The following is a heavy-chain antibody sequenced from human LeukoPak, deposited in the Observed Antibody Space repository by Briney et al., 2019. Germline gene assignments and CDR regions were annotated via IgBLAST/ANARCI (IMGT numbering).Heavy chain of an antibody. J-gene: IGHJ4*02. V-gene: IGHV4-59*01. CDR1: GGSISSYY. Sequence: SETLSLTCTVSGGSISSYYWSWIRQPPGKGLEWIGYIYHSGSTNYNPSLKSRVTISVDTSKNQFSLKLSSVTAADTAVYYCARSLVVPAGRAGCFDYWGQGTLVTVSS. D-gene: IGHD2-2*01. CDR3: ARSLVVPAGRAGCFDY. CDR2: IYHSGST.